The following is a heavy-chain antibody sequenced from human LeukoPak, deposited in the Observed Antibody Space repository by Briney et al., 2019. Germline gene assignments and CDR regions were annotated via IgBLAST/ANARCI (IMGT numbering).Heavy chain of an antibody. CDR3: ASSLPGAAYCGGDCYSSRAFDI. V-gene: IGHV1-69*13. Sequence: SVKVSCKASGGTFSSYAISWVRLAPGQGLEWMGGIIPIFGTANYAQKFQGRVTITADESTSTAYMELSSLRSEDTAVYYCASSLPGAAYCGGDCYSSRAFDIWGQGTMVTVSS. J-gene: IGHJ3*02. CDR1: GGTFSSYA. CDR2: IIPIFGTA. D-gene: IGHD2-21*01.